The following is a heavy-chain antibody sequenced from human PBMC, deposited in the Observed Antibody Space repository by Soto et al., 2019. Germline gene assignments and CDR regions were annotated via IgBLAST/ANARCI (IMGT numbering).Heavy chain of an antibody. J-gene: IGHJ6*02. CDR2: IIPILGIA. CDR3: AREVRYYGSGSAYYYYGMDV. CDR1: GGTFSSYT. V-gene: IGHV1-69*08. D-gene: IGHD3-10*01. Sequence: QVQPVQSGAEVKKPGSSVKVSCKASGGTFSSYTISWVRQAPGQGLEWMGRIIPILGIANYAQKFQGRVTITADKSTSTAYMELSSLRSEDTAVYYCAREVRYYGSGSAYYYYGMDVWGQGTTVTVSS.